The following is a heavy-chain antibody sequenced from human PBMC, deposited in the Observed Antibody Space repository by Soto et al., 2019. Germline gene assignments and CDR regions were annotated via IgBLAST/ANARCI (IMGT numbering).Heavy chain of an antibody. CDR1: GFSLSTSGLA. Sequence: QITLKETGPTLVKPTQTLTLTCTFSGFSLSTSGLAVGWIRQPPGKALEWLSLIYWDDDKRYSPSLKSRLTITKDTLKNQVALTMTNMDPVDTATYYCAHSFQLGSLFDYWGQGTLVTVSP. CDR2: IYWDDDK. D-gene: IGHD1-1*01. V-gene: IGHV2-5*02. CDR3: AHSFQLGSLFDY. J-gene: IGHJ4*02.